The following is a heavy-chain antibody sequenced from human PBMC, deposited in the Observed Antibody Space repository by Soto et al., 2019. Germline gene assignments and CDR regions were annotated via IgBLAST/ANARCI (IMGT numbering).Heavy chain of an antibody. D-gene: IGHD3-3*01. Sequence: QLQLQESGPGLVNPSETLSLTCTVSGGSINGDTYYWGWIRQPPGKGLEWIGSSYYSGSTYYSPSFKSRVTICVDTSKNQVSLTLTSVTAADTAVYYCARRFLEWSTVDYWGQGTLVTVSS. CDR2: SYYSGST. V-gene: IGHV4-39*01. CDR1: GGSINGDTYY. CDR3: ARRFLEWSTVDY. J-gene: IGHJ4*02.